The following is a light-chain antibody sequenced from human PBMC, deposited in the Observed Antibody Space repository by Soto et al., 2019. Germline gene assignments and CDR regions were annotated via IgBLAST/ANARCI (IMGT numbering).Light chain of an antibody. CDR3: LQEYNNPRT. Sequence: IQMTPSPSSLSASVGSRVAITCRASQSISSYLNWYQKKPGKDPKIXIYAASTLQSGVPSRFRGSGSGTDFNLTISRLQTEDFATYDCLQEYNNPRTFGHGTKVDIK. CDR1: QSISSY. J-gene: IGKJ1*01. V-gene: IGKV1-6*01. CDR2: AAS.